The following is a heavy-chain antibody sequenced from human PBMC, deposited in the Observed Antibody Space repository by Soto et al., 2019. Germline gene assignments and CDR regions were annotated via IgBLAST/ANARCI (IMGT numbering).Heavy chain of an antibody. CDR2: ISGSGGST. D-gene: IGHD2-2*01. V-gene: IGHV3-23*01. CDR3: AKPQKTSDIVVVPAARYYFDY. J-gene: IGHJ4*02. Sequence: GGSLRLSCAASGFTFSSYAMSWVRQAPEKGLEWVSAISGSGGSTYYADSVKGRFTISRDNSKNTLYLQMNSLRAEDTAVYYCAKPQKTSDIVVVPAARYYFDYWGQGTLVTVSS. CDR1: GFTFSSYA.